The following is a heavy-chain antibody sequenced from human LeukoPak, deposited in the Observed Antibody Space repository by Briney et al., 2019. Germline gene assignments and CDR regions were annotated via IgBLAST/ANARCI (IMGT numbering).Heavy chain of an antibody. CDR1: GGTFSSYA. D-gene: IGHD6-13*01. J-gene: IGHJ4*02. Sequence: GASVKVSCKASGGTFSSYAISWVRQAPGQGLEWMGGIIPIFGTANYAQKFRGRVTITADESTSTAYMELSSLRSEDTAVYYCASLSGAFGYSHSGMDYWGQGTLVTVSS. V-gene: IGHV1-69*13. CDR3: ASLSGAFGYSHSGMDY. CDR2: IIPIFGTA.